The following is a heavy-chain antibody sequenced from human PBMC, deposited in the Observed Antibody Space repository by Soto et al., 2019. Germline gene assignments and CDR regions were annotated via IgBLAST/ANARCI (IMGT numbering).Heavy chain of an antibody. V-gene: IGHV5-10-1*01. J-gene: IGHJ4*02. CDR3: ARQTYYYGSSANYQYYFDS. D-gene: IGHD3-22*01. Sequence: GESLKISCKGSGYSFSGYWISWVRQMPGKGLEWMGRIDPSDSYTNYGPSFQGHVTISAARSISTAYLQWSSLKASDTAMYYCARQTYYYGSSANYQYYFDSWGQGTLVTVSS. CDR2: IDPSDSYT. CDR1: GYSFSGYW.